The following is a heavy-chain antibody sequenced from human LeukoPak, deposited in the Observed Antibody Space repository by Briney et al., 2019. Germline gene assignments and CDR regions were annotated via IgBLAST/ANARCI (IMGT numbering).Heavy chain of an antibody. V-gene: IGHV3-30*04. Sequence: GGSLRLSCAASGFTFSSYAMHWVRQAPGKGLEWVAAISYDGSNKYSADSVKGRFTISRDNSKNTLYLQMSSLRADDTAVYYCARHRPPPYGGNPFYYFDYWGQGTLVTVSS. CDR1: GFTFSSYA. D-gene: IGHD4-23*01. CDR2: ISYDGSNK. J-gene: IGHJ4*02. CDR3: ARHRPPPYGGNPFYYFDY.